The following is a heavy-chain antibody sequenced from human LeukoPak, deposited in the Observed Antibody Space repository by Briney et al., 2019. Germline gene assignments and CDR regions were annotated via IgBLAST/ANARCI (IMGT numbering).Heavy chain of an antibody. CDR1: GGSISNYY. V-gene: IGHV4-4*07. CDR3: AREVTIFGVVTLDY. Sequence: PSETLSLTCTVSGGSISNYYWSWIRQPAGKGLEWIGRIYTSESTSYNPSLKSRVTMSVDTSKNQFSLKLSSVTAADTAMYYCAREVTIFGVVTLDYWGQGTLVTVSS. D-gene: IGHD3-3*01. CDR2: IYTSEST. J-gene: IGHJ4*02.